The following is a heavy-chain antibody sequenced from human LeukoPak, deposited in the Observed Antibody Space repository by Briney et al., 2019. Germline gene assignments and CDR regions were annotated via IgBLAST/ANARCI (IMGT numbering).Heavy chain of an antibody. V-gene: IGHV3-23*01. D-gene: IGHD3-3*02. Sequence: GGSLRLSCAASGFTFSGDGMSGVRQAPGKGLGWVSAISGSGGSTYYADSVKGRFTISRDNSKNTLFMQMNSLRAEDTAVYYCAKAARKDHFWSGRHYYYYMDVWGKGTTVTVSS. CDR3: AKAARKDHFWSGRHYYYYMDV. CDR2: ISGSGGST. J-gene: IGHJ6*03. CDR1: GFTFSGDG.